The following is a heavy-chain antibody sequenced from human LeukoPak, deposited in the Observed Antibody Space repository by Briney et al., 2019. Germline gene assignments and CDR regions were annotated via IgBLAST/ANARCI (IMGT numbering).Heavy chain of an antibody. V-gene: IGHV3-30*18. D-gene: IGHD2-2*01. CDR1: GFTFSSYG. CDR2: ISYDGSNK. J-gene: IGHJ6*04. Sequence: GRSLRLSCAASGFTFSSYGMHWVRQAPGKGLEWVAVISYDGSNKYYADSVKGRFTISRDNSKNTLYLQMNSLRAEDAAVYYCTKATAAYYYYGMDVWGKGTTVTVSS. CDR3: TKATAAYYYYGMDV.